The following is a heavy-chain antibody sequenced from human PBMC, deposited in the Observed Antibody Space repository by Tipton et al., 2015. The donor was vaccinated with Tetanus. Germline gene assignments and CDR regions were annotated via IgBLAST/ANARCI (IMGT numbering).Heavy chain of an antibody. CDR2: IGGSGGAS. Sequence: SLRLSCVASGFTFRSYWMSWVRQAPGKGLECVSAIGGSGGASYYADSVKGRFTISRDNSKSTLYLQVHSLRVEDTAIYFCAKGRAAATYFFDYWGQGTPVTVSS. CDR1: GFTFRSYW. J-gene: IGHJ4*02. V-gene: IGHV3-23*01. D-gene: IGHD6-25*01. CDR3: AKGRAAATYFFDY.